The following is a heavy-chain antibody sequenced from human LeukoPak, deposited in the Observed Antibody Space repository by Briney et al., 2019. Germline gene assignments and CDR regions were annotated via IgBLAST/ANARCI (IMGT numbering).Heavy chain of an antibody. CDR1: GGTFSSYT. CDR3: AKGLRFLEWFRNWGQGTLVTVSSGESSQPLTNFDY. J-gene: IGHJ4*02. CDR2: IIPILGIA. Sequence: SVKVSCKASGGTFSSYTISWVRQAPGQGLEWMGRIIPILGIANYAQKFQGRVTITADKSTSTAYMELSSLRSEDTAVYYCAKGLRFLEWFRNWGQGTLVTVSSGESSQPLTNFDYWGQGTLVTVSS. V-gene: IGHV1-69*02. D-gene: IGHD3-3*01.